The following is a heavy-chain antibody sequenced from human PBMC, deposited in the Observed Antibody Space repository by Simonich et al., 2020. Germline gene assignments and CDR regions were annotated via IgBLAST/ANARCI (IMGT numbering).Heavy chain of an antibody. V-gene: IGHV4-39*01. J-gene: IGHJ3*02. D-gene: IGHD6-13*01. CDR2: IYYSGRT. Sequence: QLQLQESGPGLVKPSETLSLTCPVSGGSISSGSYYWGWIRQPPGKGLEWIGGIYYSGRTYYNPSLKSRVTISVDTSKNQVSLTLSSVTAADTAVYYCARHAGFAFDIWGQGTMVTVSS. CDR1: GGSISSGSYY. CDR3: ARHAGFAFDI.